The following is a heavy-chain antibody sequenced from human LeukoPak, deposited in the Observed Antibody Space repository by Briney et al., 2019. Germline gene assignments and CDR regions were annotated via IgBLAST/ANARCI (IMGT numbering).Heavy chain of an antibody. CDR2: IFPSGGEI. D-gene: IGHD1-14*01. CDR1: GFTFSTFA. CDR3: AKGTEGDYYYYYMDV. J-gene: IGHJ6*03. Sequence: GGSLRLSCAASGFTFSTFAMIWVRQPPGKGLEWVSSIFPSGGEIHYADSVRGRFTISRDNSKSTLSLQMNSLRAEDTAIYYCAKGTEGDYYYYYMDVWGKGTTVTISS. V-gene: IGHV3-23*01.